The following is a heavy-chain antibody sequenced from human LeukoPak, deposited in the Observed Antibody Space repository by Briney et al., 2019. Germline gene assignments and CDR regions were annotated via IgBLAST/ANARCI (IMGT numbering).Heavy chain of an antibody. CDR1: GFTVSSNY. CDR3: ARYCSSTSCSTWYYFDY. Sequence: GGSLRLSCAASGFTVSSNYMSWVRQAPGKGLEWVSVIYSGGSTYYADSVKGRFTTSRDNSKNTLYLQMNSLRAEDTAVYYCARYCSSTSCSTWYYFDYWGQGTLVTVSS. V-gene: IGHV3-53*01. CDR2: IYSGGST. D-gene: IGHD2-2*02. J-gene: IGHJ4*02.